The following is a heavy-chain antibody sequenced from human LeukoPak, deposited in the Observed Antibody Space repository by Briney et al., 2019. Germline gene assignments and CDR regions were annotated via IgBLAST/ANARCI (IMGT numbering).Heavy chain of an antibody. D-gene: IGHD3-9*01. CDR1: GGSISSTTYY. J-gene: IGHJ6*03. CDR3: ARSDMSLDYYYMDV. CDR2: IYKAGNT. Sequence: SETLSLTCTVSGGSISSTTYYWAWIRQPPGKGLEWIGSIYKAGNTNYSPSLRSRVFISVDTSNNQFSLSLSSVTAADTAVYYCARSDMSLDYYYMDVWGKGTTVTISS. V-gene: IGHV4-39*01.